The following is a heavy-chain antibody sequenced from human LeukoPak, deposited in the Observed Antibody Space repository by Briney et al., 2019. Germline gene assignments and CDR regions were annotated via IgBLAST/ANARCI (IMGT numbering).Heavy chain of an antibody. J-gene: IGHJ4*02. CDR3: AKYGDGYNFGY. CDR2: INWNGGST. V-gene: IGHV3-20*04. CDR1: GFTLDDYG. D-gene: IGHD5-24*01. Sequence: GGSLRLSCAASGFTLDDYGMSWVRQAPGKGLEWVSGINWNGGSTGYADSVKGRFTISRDNAKNSLYLQMNSLRAEDTALYYCAKYGDGYNFGYWGQGTLVTVSS.